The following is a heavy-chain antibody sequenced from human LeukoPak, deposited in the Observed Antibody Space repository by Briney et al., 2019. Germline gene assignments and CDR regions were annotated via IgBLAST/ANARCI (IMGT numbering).Heavy chain of an antibody. V-gene: IGHV3-74*01. CDR2: ISTDGYTT. CDR3: VVGGSPGY. Sequence: GGSMRLSCAASGLAFSAYKMHWVRQAPRKGLVWVSRISTDGYTTDYADFAQGRFTASRDNTKDTWSLEMNSLRAEDTAVYYCVVGGSPGYWGQGTLVTVSS. CDR1: GLAFSAYK. J-gene: IGHJ4*02. D-gene: IGHD2-15*01.